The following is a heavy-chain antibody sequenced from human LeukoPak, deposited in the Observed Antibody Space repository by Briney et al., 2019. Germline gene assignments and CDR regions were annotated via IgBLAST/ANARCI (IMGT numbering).Heavy chain of an antibody. CDR3: ARKDPGYSGYSDFDY. CDR2: IYHSGST. V-gene: IGHV4-38-2*02. J-gene: IGHJ4*02. CDR1: GYSISSGYY. Sequence: SETLSLTCSVSGYSISSGYYWGWIRQPPGMGLEWIGNIYHSGSTYYNPSLKSRVTISLDTSKNQFSLKLSSVTAADTAVYYCARKDPGYSGYSDFDYWGQGTLVTVSS. D-gene: IGHD5-12*01.